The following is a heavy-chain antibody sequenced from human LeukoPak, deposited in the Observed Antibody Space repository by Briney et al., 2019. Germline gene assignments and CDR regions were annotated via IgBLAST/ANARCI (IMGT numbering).Heavy chain of an antibody. J-gene: IGHJ4*02. V-gene: IGHV4-30-2*01. D-gene: IGHD6-13*01. CDR3: ARDAEWGSSWYY. CDR2: IYHSGST. Sequence: SETLSLTCTVSGGSISSGGYYWSWIRQPPGKGLEWIGYIYHSGSTYYNPSLKSRVTISVDRSKNQFSLKLSSVTAADTAVYYCARDAEWGSSWYYWGQGTLVTVSS. CDR1: GGSISSGGYY.